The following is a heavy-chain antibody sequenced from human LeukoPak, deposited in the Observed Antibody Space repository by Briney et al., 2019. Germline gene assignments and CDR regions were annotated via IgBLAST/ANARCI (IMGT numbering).Heavy chain of an antibody. Sequence: QPGGSLRLSCAASGFTFSSYAMTWVRQAPGKGLEWVSSISGIGFTTYHSDSMKGRFTISRDNSRNTLYLQMSSLRAEDTAVYYCAKYVGAMIVVPYFDNWGQGTLVTVSS. CDR3: AKYVGAMIVVPYFDN. J-gene: IGHJ4*02. CDR2: ISGIGFTT. CDR1: GFTFSSYA. V-gene: IGHV3-23*01. D-gene: IGHD3-22*01.